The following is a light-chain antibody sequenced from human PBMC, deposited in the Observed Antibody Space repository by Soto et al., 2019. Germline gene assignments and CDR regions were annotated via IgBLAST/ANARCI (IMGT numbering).Light chain of an antibody. V-gene: IGKV1-5*03. Sequence: DIQMTQSPSTLSASVGDRVTITCRASQSISTWLAWYQHKPGKAPKLLIYQASSLEGGVPSRFSGSGSGTEFTLTISSLQPDDFATYYCQQYNTYSRTFGQGTKVETK. CDR2: QAS. J-gene: IGKJ2*02. CDR3: QQYNTYSRT. CDR1: QSISTW.